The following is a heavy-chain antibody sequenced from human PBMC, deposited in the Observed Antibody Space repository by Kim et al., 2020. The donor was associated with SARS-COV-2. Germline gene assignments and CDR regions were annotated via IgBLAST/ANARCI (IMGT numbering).Heavy chain of an antibody. D-gene: IGHD1-20*01. Sequence: LKGRVTISVDTSKNQFSLKLSSVTAADTAVYYCARDAYDNWNGRGYGMDVWGQGTTVTVSS. J-gene: IGHJ6*02. V-gene: IGHV4-31*02. CDR3: ARDAYDNWNGRGYGMDV.